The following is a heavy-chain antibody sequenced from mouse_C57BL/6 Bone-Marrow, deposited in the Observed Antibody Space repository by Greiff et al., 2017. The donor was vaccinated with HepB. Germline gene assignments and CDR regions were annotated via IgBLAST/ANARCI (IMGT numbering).Heavy chain of an antibody. Sequence: QQPGAELVKPGASVKLSCKASGYTFTSYWMQWVKQRPGQGLEWIGEIDPSDSYTNYNQKFKGKATLTVDTSSSTAYMQLSSLTSEDSAVYYCARSNWGYYFDYWGQGTTLTVSS. CDR1: GYTFTSYW. J-gene: IGHJ2*01. CDR3: ARSNWGYYFDY. V-gene: IGHV1-50*01. D-gene: IGHD4-1*01. CDR2: IDPSDSYT.